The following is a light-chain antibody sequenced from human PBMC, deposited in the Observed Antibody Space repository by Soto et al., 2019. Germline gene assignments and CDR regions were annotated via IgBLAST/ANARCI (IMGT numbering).Light chain of an antibody. Sequence: DIQMTQSPSTLSAFVGDRVTITCRASQSVNSWLAWYQPRPGKAPKLLIYDASTLESGVPSRFSGSGSGTEFTLPIRSLQPDDFATYYCHQYNSYHTFGGGTKVDIK. CDR1: QSVNSW. V-gene: IGKV1-5*01. J-gene: IGKJ4*01. CDR3: HQYNSYHT. CDR2: DAS.